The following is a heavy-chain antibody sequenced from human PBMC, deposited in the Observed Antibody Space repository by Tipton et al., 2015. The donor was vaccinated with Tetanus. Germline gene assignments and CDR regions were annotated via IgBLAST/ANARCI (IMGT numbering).Heavy chain of an antibody. D-gene: IGHD2-2*01. V-gene: IGHV3-21*01. CDR3: AREDIVVVPAATGLGWFDP. CDR1: GFTFSSYS. J-gene: IGHJ5*02. Sequence: SLRLSCAASGFTFSSYSMNWVRQAPGKGLEWVSSISSSSSYIYYADSVKGRFTISRDNAKNSLYLQMNSLRAEDTAVYYCAREDIVVVPAATGLGWFDPWGQGTLVTVSS. CDR2: ISSSSSYI.